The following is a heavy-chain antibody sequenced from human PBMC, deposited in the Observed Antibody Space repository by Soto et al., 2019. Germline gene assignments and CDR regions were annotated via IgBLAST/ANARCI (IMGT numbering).Heavy chain of an antibody. CDR3: AKDRTGNWNGFDY. V-gene: IGHV3-9*01. Sequence: PGGSLRLSCAASGFTFADYAMHWVRQAPGKGLEWVSGISWNSGSIGYADSVKGRFTISRDNAKNSLYLQMNSLRAEDTALYYCAKDRTGNWNGFDYWGQGTLVTVSS. J-gene: IGHJ4*02. CDR1: GFTFADYA. D-gene: IGHD1-1*01. CDR2: ISWNSGSI.